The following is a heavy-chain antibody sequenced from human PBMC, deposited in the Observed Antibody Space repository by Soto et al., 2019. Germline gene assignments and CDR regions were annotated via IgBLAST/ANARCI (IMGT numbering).Heavy chain of an antibody. V-gene: IGHV3-64D*06. CDR3: VKDPGAVTGDEYFQH. J-gene: IGHJ1*01. CDR2: ISSNGGTT. CDR1: GFTFSSYS. Sequence: GGSLRLSGSASGFTFSSYSIHWVRQAPWKGLEYASGISSNGGTTYYVDSVKGRFIISRDKSKNKLYLQMTSLKTEETAAYYCVKDPGAVTGDEYFQHWGLCTLVTVSS. D-gene: IGHD6-19*01.